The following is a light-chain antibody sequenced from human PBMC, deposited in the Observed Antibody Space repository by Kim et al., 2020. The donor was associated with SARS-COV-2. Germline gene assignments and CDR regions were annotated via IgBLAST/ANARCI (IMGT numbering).Light chain of an antibody. V-gene: IGKV1-5*01. J-gene: IGKJ1*01. CDR2: DGA. Sequence: SAMTGSVEDRVTLTCRASQSVSRWLAWYQQKPGKAPKHLIDDGANLQSGVPSRFSGSGSVTEFTLTSSSLQPDDFAIYYCQQRQTFGQGTKVDIK. CDR1: QSVSRW. CDR3: QQRQT.